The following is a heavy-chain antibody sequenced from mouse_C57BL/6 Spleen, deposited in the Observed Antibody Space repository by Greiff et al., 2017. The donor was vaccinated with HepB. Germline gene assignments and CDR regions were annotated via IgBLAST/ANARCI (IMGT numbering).Heavy chain of an antibody. D-gene: IGHD1-1*01. V-gene: IGHV3-6*01. Sequence: EVKLVESGPGLVKPSQSLSLTCSVTGYSITSGYYWNWIRQFPGNKLEWMGYISYDGSNNYNPSLKNRISITRDTSKNQFFLKLNSVTTEDTATYYCARLTTVVAHWYFDVWGTGTTVTVSS. CDR1: GYSITSGYY. J-gene: IGHJ1*03. CDR2: ISYDGSN. CDR3: ARLTTVVAHWYFDV.